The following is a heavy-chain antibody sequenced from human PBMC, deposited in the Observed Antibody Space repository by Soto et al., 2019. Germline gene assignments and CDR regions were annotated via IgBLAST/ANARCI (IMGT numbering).Heavy chain of an antibody. CDR2: INSDGRST. CDR3: ARDRAAAGTYYYYYGMDV. D-gene: IGHD6-13*01. J-gene: IGHJ6*02. CDR1: GFTFSSYW. V-gene: IGHV3-74*01. Sequence: GGSLRLSCAASGFTFSSYWMHWVRQAPGKGLVWVSRINSDGRSTSYADSVKGRFTISRDNAKNTLYLQMNSLTAEDTAVYYCARDRAAAGTYYYYYGMDVWGQGTTVTVSS.